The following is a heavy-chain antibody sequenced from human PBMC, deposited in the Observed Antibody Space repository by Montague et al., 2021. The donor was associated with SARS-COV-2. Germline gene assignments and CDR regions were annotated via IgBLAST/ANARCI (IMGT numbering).Heavy chain of an antibody. CDR3: ARHGLAGITIFGVVTPRGGFDI. D-gene: IGHD3-3*01. CDR2: IYYSGST. Sequence: SETLSLTCTVSGGSISSSSYYWGWIRQPPGKGLEWIGSIYYSGSTYYNPSLKSRVTISVDMSKNQFSLKLSSVTAADTAVYYCARHGLAGITIFGVVTPRGGFDIWGQGTMVTVSS. CDR1: GGSISSSSYY. J-gene: IGHJ3*02. V-gene: IGHV4-39*01.